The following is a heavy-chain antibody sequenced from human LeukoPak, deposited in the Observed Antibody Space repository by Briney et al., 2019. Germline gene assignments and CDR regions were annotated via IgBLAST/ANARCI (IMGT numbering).Heavy chain of an antibody. CDR3: ARGNAGVAGFDY. CDR2: INHSGST. V-gene: IGHV4-34*01. J-gene: IGHJ4*02. CDR1: GGSFSGYY. D-gene: IGHD6-19*01. Sequence: SETLSLTRAVYGGSFSGYYWSWIRQPPGKGLEWIGEINHSGSTNYNPSLKSRVTISVDTSKNQFSLKLSSVTAADTAVYYCARGNAGVAGFDYWGQGTLVTVSS.